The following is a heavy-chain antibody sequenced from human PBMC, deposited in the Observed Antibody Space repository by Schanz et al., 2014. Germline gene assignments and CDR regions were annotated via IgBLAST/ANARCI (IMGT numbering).Heavy chain of an antibody. CDR3: ARDQSPYTNSSDVRYFDY. Sequence: QVQLVQSGTQVKKPGASVKVSCKASGYTLSAYSLHWVRQAPGQGLEWMGIVNPSVRGTHFAREFQGRVTVTSDTSTSTVYMELRSLRSDDTAVYYCARDQSPYTNSSDVRYFDYWGQGSLXTVSS. J-gene: IGHJ4*02. CDR2: VNPSVRGT. CDR1: GYTLSAYS. D-gene: IGHD6-6*01. V-gene: IGHV1-46*01.